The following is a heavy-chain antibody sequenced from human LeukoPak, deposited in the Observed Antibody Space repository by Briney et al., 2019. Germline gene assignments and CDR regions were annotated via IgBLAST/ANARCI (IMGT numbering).Heavy chain of an antibody. V-gene: IGHV3-7*01. CDR2: INQDGSEK. Sequence: GGSLRLSCAVSGLRFGSFWMSWVRQAPGKGLEWVANINQDGSEKFVGSVRGRFTISRDNSKNSLHLQMNTLRAEDTAVYYCARERDGRFFDYWGQGTLVTVSS. J-gene: IGHJ4*02. D-gene: IGHD5-24*01. CDR1: GLRFGSFW. CDR3: ARERDGRFFDY.